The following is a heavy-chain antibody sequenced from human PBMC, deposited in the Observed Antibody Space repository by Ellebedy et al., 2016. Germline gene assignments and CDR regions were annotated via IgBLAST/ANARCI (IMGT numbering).Heavy chain of an antibody. J-gene: IGHJ6*02. CDR3: ARGYCSGGRCYAYGMDV. Sequence: SETLSLXXAVNGGSFSGNYWTWIRQPPGKGLEWIGEFRHTGTNNYNPSLKSRVTMSVDMSKNQFALELTSVTAADTAVYYCARGYCSGGRCYAYGMDVWGQGTTVTVSS. CDR2: FRHTGTN. V-gene: IGHV4-34*01. D-gene: IGHD2-15*01. CDR1: GGSFSGNY.